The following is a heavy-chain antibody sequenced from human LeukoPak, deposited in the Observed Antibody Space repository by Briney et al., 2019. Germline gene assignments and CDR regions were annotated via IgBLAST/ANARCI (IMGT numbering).Heavy chain of an antibody. J-gene: IGHJ6*04. D-gene: IGHD3-10*02. Sequence: GGCLRVSCAAPGFTFSSYEMSWVRQAPGKGLEWVSYISSSGSTIYYADSVKGRFTISRDNAKNSLYLQMNSLRAEDTAVYYCAELGITMIGGVGGEGTTVTISS. CDR3: AELGITMIGGV. CDR2: ISSSGSTI. CDR1: GFTFSSYE. V-gene: IGHV3-48*03.